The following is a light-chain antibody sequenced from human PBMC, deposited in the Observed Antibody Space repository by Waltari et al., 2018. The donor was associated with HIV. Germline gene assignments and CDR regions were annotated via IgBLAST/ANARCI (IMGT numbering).Light chain of an antibody. CDR1: SSDVGGYDY. CDR3: SSYAGSSNVF. V-gene: IGLV2-8*01. J-gene: IGLJ2*01. CDR2: EVN. Sequence: QSALTQPPSASGSPGQSVTISCTGTSSDVGGYDYVSWYQQHPGKAPKLMIYEVNKRPSGVPDRFSGSKSGNTASLTVSGLRTEDEADYYGSSYAGSSNVFFGGGTKLTVL.